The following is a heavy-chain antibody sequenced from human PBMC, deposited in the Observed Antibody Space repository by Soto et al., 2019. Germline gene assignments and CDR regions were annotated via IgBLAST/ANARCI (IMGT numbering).Heavy chain of an antibody. V-gene: IGHV1-69*13. D-gene: IGHD3-10*01. CDR1: GGTFSSYA. Sequence: SVKVSCKASGGTFSSYAISWVRQAPGQGLEWMGGIIPIFGTANYAQKFQGRVTITADESTSTAYMELSSLRSEDTAVYYCARGYTMVRGVIPYSYYYSMDVWGQGTTVTVSS. J-gene: IGHJ6*02. CDR2: IIPIFGTA. CDR3: ARGYTMVRGVIPYSYYYSMDV.